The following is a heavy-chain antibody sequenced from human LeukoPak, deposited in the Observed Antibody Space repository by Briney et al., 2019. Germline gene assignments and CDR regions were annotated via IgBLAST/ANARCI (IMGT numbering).Heavy chain of an antibody. Sequence: AGGSLRLSCATSGFPFSSYTMNWVRQAPGKGLEWLSFITTSSSSRYYADSVKGRFTISRDNAKNSLYLQMHSLRAEDTAVYYCARRGYTSAWDYWGQGTLVTVSS. J-gene: IGHJ4*02. CDR2: ITTSSSSR. CDR1: GFPFSSYT. V-gene: IGHV3-48*01. CDR3: ARRGYTSAWDY. D-gene: IGHD6-19*01.